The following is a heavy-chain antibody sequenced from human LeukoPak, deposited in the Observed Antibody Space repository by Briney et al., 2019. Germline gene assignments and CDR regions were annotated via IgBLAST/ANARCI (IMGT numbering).Heavy chain of an antibody. CDR1: GFTFDDYG. D-gene: IGHD3-16*01. CDR3: ARRMGAYYYMDV. CDR2: INWNGGST. V-gene: IGHV3-20*04. J-gene: IGHJ6*03. Sequence: GGSLRLSCAASGFTFDDYGMSWVRQAPGRGLEWVSGINWNGGSTGYADSVKGRFTISRDNAKNSPSLQMNSLRAEDTAFYYCARRMGAYYYMDVWGKGTTVTVSS.